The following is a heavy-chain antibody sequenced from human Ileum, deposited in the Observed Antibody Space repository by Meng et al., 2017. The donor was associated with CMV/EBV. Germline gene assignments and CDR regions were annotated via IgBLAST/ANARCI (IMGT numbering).Heavy chain of an antibody. J-gene: IGHJ5*02. Sequence: SAYTFTNYFINWVRQAPGQGLEWVGWINPNSGGTHYAQKFQGRVTMTRDTSISTAYMELSRLRSDDTAIYYCARGRDYDSTGSNWFDPWGQGTLVTVSS. V-gene: IGHV1-2*02. CDR2: INPNSGGT. CDR1: AYTFTNYF. CDR3: ARGRDYDSTGSNWFDP. D-gene: IGHD3-22*01.